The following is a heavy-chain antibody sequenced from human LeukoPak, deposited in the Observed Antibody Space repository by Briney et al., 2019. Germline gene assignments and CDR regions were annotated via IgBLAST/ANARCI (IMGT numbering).Heavy chain of an antibody. Sequence: SQTLSLTCTVSGGSISSGGYYWSWIRQHPGTGLEWIGYIYYSGSTYYNPSLKSRVTISVDTSKNQFSLKLSSVTAADTAVYYCARVPAGDYVWGSYRPFRFDYWGQGTLVTVSS. CDR3: ARVPAGDYVWGSYRPFRFDY. V-gene: IGHV4-31*03. J-gene: IGHJ4*02. CDR2: IYYSGST. CDR1: GGSISSGGYY. D-gene: IGHD3-16*02.